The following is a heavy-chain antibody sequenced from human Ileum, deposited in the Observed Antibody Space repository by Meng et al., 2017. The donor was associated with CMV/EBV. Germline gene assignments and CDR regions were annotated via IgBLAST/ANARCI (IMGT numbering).Heavy chain of an antibody. CDR2: INVYSGNP. J-gene: IGHJ4*02. Sequence: QVQLVQSGSELKEPAASVKVSCKTSGYTFFDYGINWVRQAPGQRLEWMGWINVYSGNPTYAQDFTGRFVFSLDTSVSTAYLQINSLRAEDTAVYYCTRGAGEHTAKFDYWGQGTLVTVSS. CDR1: GYTFFDYG. V-gene: IGHV7-4-1*02. CDR3: TRGAGEHTAKFDY. D-gene: IGHD5-18*01.